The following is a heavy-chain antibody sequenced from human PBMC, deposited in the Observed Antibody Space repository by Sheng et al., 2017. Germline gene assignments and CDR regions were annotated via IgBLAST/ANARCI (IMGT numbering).Heavy chain of an antibody. Sequence: QLQLQESGPGLVKPSETLSLTCTVSGGSISSSSYYWGWIRQPPGRGWSGLGLSIIVGAPYYNPSLKSRVTISVDTSKNQFSLKLSSVTAADTAVYYCSFAFDIWGQGTMVTVSS. V-gene: IGHV4-39*07. J-gene: IGHJ3*02. CDR1: GGSISSSSYY. CDR2: SIIVGAP. CDR3: SFAFDI.